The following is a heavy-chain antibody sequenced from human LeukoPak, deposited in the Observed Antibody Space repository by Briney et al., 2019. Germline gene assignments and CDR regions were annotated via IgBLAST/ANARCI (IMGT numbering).Heavy chain of an antibody. CDR3: AKGITMVRGPFDY. Sequence: GGSLRLSCAASGFTFSSYSMNWVRQVPGKGLEWVSSISSSSSYIYYADSVKGRFIISRDNAKNSLYLQMNSLRAEDTAVYYCAKGITMVRGPFDYWGQGTLVTVSS. V-gene: IGHV3-21*01. D-gene: IGHD3-10*01. CDR1: GFTFSSYS. CDR2: ISSSSSYI. J-gene: IGHJ4*02.